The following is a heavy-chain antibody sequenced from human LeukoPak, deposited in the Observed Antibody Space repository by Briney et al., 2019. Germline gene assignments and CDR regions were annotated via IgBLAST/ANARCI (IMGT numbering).Heavy chain of an antibody. J-gene: IGHJ4*02. CDR2: ISYDGSNK. CDR1: GFTFSSYG. Sequence: GGALRLSCAASGFTFSSYGMHWVRQAPGKGLEWVAVISYDGSNKYYADSVKGRFTISRDNSKNTLYLQMNSLRAEDTAVYYSATHSSSGGFDYWGPGTLVTVSS. D-gene: IGHD6-13*01. CDR3: ATHSSSGGFDY. V-gene: IGHV3-30*03.